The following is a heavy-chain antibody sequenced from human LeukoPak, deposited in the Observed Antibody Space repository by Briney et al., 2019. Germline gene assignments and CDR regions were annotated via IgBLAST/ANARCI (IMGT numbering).Heavy chain of an antibody. CDR1: GFTFSTYW. V-gene: IGHV3-74*01. CDR2: INSDGSST. CDR3: ARDFTRPILY. J-gene: IGHJ4*02. Sequence: PGGSLRLSCAASGFTFSTYWMHWVRQAPGKGLVWVSRINSDGSSTNYADSVKGRFTISRDNAKNTLYLQLNSLSAEDTAVYYCARDFTRPILYWGQGTLVTVSS. D-gene: IGHD2-2*02.